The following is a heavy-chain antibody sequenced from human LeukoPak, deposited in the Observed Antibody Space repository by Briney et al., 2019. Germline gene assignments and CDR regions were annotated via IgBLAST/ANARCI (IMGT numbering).Heavy chain of an antibody. J-gene: IGHJ5*02. CDR1: GYTFTSYY. V-gene: IGHV1-46*01. D-gene: IGHD2-2*01. CDR2: INPSGGST. Sequence: ASVKVSCKASGYTFTSYYMHWVRHAPGQGLEWMGIINPSGGSTSYAQKFQGRVTMTRGTSTSTVYMELSSLRSEDTAVYYCARGNIVVVPAAITYWFDLWGQGTLVTVSS. CDR3: ARGNIVVVPAAITYWFDL.